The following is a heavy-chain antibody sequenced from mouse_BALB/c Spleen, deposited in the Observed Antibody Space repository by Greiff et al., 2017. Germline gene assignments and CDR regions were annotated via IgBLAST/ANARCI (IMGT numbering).Heavy chain of an antibody. Sequence: EVKLMESGPELVKPGASVKVSCKASGYAFTSYNMYWVKQSHGKSLEWIGYIDPYNGGTSYNQKFKGKATLTVDKSSSTAYMHLNSLTSEDSAVYYCARCGYYVNYAMDYWGQGTSVTVSS. V-gene: IGHV1S135*01. CDR2: IDPYNGGT. CDR1: GYAFTSYN. CDR3: ARCGYYVNYAMDY. J-gene: IGHJ4*01. D-gene: IGHD2-3*01.